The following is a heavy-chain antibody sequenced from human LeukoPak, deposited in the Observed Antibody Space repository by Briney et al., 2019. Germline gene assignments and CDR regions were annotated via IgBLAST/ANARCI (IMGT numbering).Heavy chain of an antibody. J-gene: IGHJ4*02. V-gene: IGHV3-30*02. D-gene: IGHD3-10*01. Sequence: PGGSLRLSCAASGFTFSSYGMHWVRQAPGKGLEWGAFIRYDGSNKYYADSVNGRFTISRDNSKNTLYLQMNSLRAEDTAVYYCAKDPDNYYGSGSYYFAFRGSIDYWGQGTLVTVSS. CDR3: AKDPDNYYGSGSYYFAFRGSIDY. CDR2: IRYDGSNK. CDR1: GFTFSSYG.